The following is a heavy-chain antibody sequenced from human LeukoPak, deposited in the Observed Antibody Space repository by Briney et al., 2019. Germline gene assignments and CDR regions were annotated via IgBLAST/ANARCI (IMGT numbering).Heavy chain of an antibody. CDR2: ISGSGSST. D-gene: IGHD3-10*01. CDR3: AKEPWGSGYFDY. Sequence: GGSLRLSCAVSGFTFNSYWWSWVRQAPGKGLEWVTAISGSGSSTYYADSVKGRFTISRDNSKNTLYLQMNSLRAEDTAVYYCAKEPWGSGYFDYWGQGTLVTVSS. V-gene: IGHV3-23*01. J-gene: IGHJ4*02. CDR1: GFTFNSYW.